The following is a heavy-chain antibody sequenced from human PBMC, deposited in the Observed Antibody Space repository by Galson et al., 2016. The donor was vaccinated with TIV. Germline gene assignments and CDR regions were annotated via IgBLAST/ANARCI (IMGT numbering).Heavy chain of an antibody. V-gene: IGHV4-39*07. CDR3: ARVYERYDPSGYYHYYMDV. J-gene: IGHJ6*03. CDR1: GGSITSSDYY. D-gene: IGHD3-22*01. Sequence: ETLSLTCSDSGGSITSSDYYWSWIRQPPGKGLEWIGEINPSGSTHYNPSLKSRVTISIDTSKNQFSLNLSPVTAADTAVYYCARVYERYDPSGYYHYYMDVWGKGTKVTVSS. CDR2: INPSGST.